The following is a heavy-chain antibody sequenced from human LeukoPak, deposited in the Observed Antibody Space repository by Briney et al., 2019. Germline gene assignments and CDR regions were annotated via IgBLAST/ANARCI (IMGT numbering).Heavy chain of an antibody. CDR3: AREYSGSYSMDV. Sequence: ASVKVSCKASGYTFTGYYMHWVRQAPGQGLEWTGWINPNSGGTNYAQKFQGRVTMTRDTSISTAYMELSRLRSDDTAVYYCAREYSGSYSMDVWGQGTTVTVSS. D-gene: IGHD1-26*01. V-gene: IGHV1-2*02. CDR1: GYTFTGYY. J-gene: IGHJ6*02. CDR2: INPNSGGT.